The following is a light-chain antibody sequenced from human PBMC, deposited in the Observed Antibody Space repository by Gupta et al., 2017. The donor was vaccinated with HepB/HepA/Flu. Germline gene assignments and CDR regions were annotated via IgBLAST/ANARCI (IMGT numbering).Light chain of an antibody. Sequence: IQMTQSPSSLSASVGDRVTITCRVSQSIGTSLAWYQQRPGKAPKLLIYKASTLESWVPSRFSGSGSGIEFTLTIDSLQPDDFATYYCQQYDTYYRTFGHGTKVEIK. J-gene: IGKJ1*01. CDR2: KAS. V-gene: IGKV1-5*03. CDR1: QSIGTS. CDR3: QQYDTYYRT.